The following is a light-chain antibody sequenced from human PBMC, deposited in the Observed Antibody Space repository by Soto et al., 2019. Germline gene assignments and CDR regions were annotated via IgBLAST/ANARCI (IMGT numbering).Light chain of an antibody. CDR1: SSDVGGYNY. V-gene: IGLV2-14*01. CDR2: DVS. Sequence: QSALTQPASVSGSPGQSITISCTGTSSDVGGYNYVSWYQQHPGKAPKLMIYDVSNRPSGVSNRFSGSKSGNTASLTISGLQAEDEADYYFSSYTSSSTYVFGTGTKLTGL. J-gene: IGLJ1*01. CDR3: SSYTSSSTYV.